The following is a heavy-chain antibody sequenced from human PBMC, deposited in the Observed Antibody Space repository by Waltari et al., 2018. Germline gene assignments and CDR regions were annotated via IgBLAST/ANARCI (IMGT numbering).Heavy chain of an antibody. CDR3: ARVGRYFGPLNWFDP. J-gene: IGHJ5*02. CDR1: GGSFSGYY. Sequence: QVQLQQWGAGLLKPSETLSLTCAVYGGSFSGYYWSWIRQPPGKGLEWIGEINHSGSTNYNPSHKRRVTIAVDTSKNQFSLKRSSVTAADTAVYYCARVGRYFGPLNWFDPWGQGTLVTVSS. V-gene: IGHV4-34*01. CDR2: INHSGST. D-gene: IGHD3-9*01.